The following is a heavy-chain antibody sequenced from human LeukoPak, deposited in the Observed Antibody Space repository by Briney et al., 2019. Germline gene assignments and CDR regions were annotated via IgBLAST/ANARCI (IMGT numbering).Heavy chain of an antibody. CDR1: GGSISSGGYY. CDR3: AREGGSGSYWVPPKYYGMDV. CDR2: IYYSGST. Sequence: SETLSLTSTVSGGSISSGGYYWSWIRQHPGKGLEWIGYIYYSGSTYYNPSLKSRVTISVDTSKNQFSLKLSSVTAADTAVYYCAREGGSGSYWVPPKYYGMDVWGQGTTVTVSS. V-gene: IGHV4-31*03. J-gene: IGHJ6*02. D-gene: IGHD3-10*01.